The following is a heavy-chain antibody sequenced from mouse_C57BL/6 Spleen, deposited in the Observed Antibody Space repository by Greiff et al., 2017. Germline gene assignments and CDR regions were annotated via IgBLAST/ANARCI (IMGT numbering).Heavy chain of an antibody. Sequence: QVQLQQSGAELVKPGASVKLSCKASGYTFTSYWMQWVKQRPGQGLEWIGEIDPSDSYTNYNQKFKGKATLTVDTSSSTAYMQLSSLTSEDSAVYYCARGLSGTPFDDWGQGTTLTVSS. CDR1: GYTFTSYW. CDR3: ARGLSGTPFDD. J-gene: IGHJ2*01. CDR2: IDPSDSYT. V-gene: IGHV1-50*01. D-gene: IGHD4-1*01.